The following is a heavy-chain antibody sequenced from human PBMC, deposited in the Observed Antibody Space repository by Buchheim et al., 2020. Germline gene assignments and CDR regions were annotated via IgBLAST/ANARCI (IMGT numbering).Heavy chain of an antibody. CDR1: GGSFSGYY. CDR3: ARGTGGDFWSGYYG. J-gene: IGHJ4*02. V-gene: IGHV4-34*01. D-gene: IGHD3-3*01. CDR2: INHSGST. Sequence: QVQLQQWGAGLLKPSETLSLTCAVYGGSFSGYYWSWIRQPPGKGLEWIGEINHSGSTNYNPSLKSRVTISEDTSQNQFSRTLSSVTAADTAVYYCARGTGGDFWSGYYGWGQGTL.